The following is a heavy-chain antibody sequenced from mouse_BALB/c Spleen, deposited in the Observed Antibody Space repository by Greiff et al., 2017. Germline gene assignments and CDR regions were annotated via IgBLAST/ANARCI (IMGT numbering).Heavy chain of an antibody. J-gene: IGHJ2*01. CDR1: GYTFTDYE. CDR3: TRWLLDFDY. V-gene: IGHV1-15*01. Sequence: VQLVESGAELVRPGASVTLSCKASGYTFTDYEMHWVKQTPVHGLEWIGAIDPETGGTAYNQKFKGKATLTADKSSSTAYMELRSLTSEDSAVYYCTRWLLDFDYWGQGTTLTVSS. CDR2: IDPETGGT. D-gene: IGHD2-3*01.